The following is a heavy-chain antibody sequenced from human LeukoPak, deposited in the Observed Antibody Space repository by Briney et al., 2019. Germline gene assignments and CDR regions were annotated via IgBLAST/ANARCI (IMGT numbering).Heavy chain of an antibody. V-gene: IGHV3-30*02. CDR1: GFTFSSYG. D-gene: IGHD1-26*01. CDR2: IRYDGSNK. CDR3: ARGGDYSGWFDP. Sequence: PPGGSLRLSCPASGFTFSSYGMHWVRQAPGKGLEWVAFIRYDGSNKYYADSVKGRFTISRDNAKNSLYLQMNYLRAEDTAVYYCARGGDYSGWFDPWGRGTLVTVSS. J-gene: IGHJ5*02.